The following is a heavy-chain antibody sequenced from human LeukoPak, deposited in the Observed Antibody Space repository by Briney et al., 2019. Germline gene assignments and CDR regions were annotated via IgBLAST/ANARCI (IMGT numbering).Heavy chain of an antibody. CDR3: ARVQYYDFWSGYCPHYFDY. D-gene: IGHD3-3*01. V-gene: IGHV4-34*01. CDR1: GGSFSGYY. CDR2: INHSGGT. J-gene: IGHJ4*02. Sequence: PSETLSLTCAVYGGSFSGYYWSWIRQPPGKGLEWIGEINHSGGTNYNPSLKSRVTISVDTSKNQFSLKLSSVTAADTAVYYCARVQYYDFWSGYCPHYFDYWGQGTLVTVSS.